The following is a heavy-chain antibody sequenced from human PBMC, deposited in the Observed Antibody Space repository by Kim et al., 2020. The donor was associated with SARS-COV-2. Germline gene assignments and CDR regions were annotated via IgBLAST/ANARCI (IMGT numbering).Heavy chain of an antibody. Sequence: GGSLRLSCTASGFTFGDYAMSWVRQAPGKGLEWVGFIRSKAYGGTTDNAASVKGRFTISREDSKGIAYLQMNSLKTEDTAVYFCTRVAYGDSPYFYYGMDVWGQGTTVTVSS. J-gene: IGHJ6*02. CDR3: TRVAYGDSPYFYYGMDV. V-gene: IGHV3-49*04. CDR1: GFTFGDYA. CDR2: IRSKAYGGTT. D-gene: IGHD4-17*01.